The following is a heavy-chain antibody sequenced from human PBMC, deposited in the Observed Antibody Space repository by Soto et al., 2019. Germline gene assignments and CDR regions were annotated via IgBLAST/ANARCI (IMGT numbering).Heavy chain of an antibody. CDR3: ARLGGIAARTFDY. V-gene: IGHV4-59*01. Sequence: QVQLQESGPGLVTPSETLSLTCTVSGGSITDFYWSWIRQPPGKALEWIGYIYYSGRTDYNPSLQSRVTISVDPSKTQFSLNLRSVNTADTAVYYCARLGGIAARTFDYWGQGTLVTVSS. CDR2: IYYSGRT. J-gene: IGHJ4*02. D-gene: IGHD6-6*01. CDR1: GGSITDFY.